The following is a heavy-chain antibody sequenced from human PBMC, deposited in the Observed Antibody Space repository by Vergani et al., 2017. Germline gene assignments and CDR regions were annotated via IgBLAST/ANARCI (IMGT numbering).Heavy chain of an antibody. D-gene: IGHD3-16*01. CDR3: AGGLGLLYHRFDP. J-gene: IGHJ5*02. Sequence: QVQLVESGGGVVQPGRSLRLSCAASGFTFNQYGMHWVRQAPGKVLEWVAVTWYEGNNKQYADSVKGRFTISRYNSKSTMYLQINSLRDEDTCVYYCAGGLGLLYHRFDPWGQGTLVTVSS. V-gene: IGHV3-33*01. CDR2: TWYEGNNK. CDR1: GFTFNQYG.